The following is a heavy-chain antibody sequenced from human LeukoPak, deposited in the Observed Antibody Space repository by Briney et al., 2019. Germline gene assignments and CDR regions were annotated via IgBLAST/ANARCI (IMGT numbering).Heavy chain of an antibody. CDR1: GFTVSSNY. CDR3: ARDRGDYSFDY. CDR2: IYSGGST. J-gene: IGHJ4*02. Sequence: PGGSLRLSCAASGFTVSSNYMSWVRQAPGKGLEWVSVIYSGGSTSYADSVKRRFTISRDNAKNTLYSQMNSQRAEDTAVYYCARDRGDYSFDYLGGGAQVTVSS. D-gene: IGHD3-10*01. V-gene: IGHV3-66*01.